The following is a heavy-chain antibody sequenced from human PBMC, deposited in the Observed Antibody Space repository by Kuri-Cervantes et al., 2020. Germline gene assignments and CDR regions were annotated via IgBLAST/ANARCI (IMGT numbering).Heavy chain of an antibody. D-gene: IGHD3-22*01. CDR3: TTPQNYYDSSDHFDY. V-gene: IGHV3-15*01. CDR1: GFTFSSYW. CDR2: IKSKTDGGTT. Sequence: GGSLRLSCAASGFTFSSYWMSWVRQAPGKGLEWVGRIKSKTDGGTTDYAAPVKGRFTISRDDSKNTLCLQMNSLKTEDTAVYYCTTPQNYYDSSDHFDYWGQGTLVTVFS. J-gene: IGHJ4*02.